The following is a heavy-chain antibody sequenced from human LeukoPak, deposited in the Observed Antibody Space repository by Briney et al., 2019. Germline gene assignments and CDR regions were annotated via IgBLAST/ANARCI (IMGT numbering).Heavy chain of an antibody. CDR1: DGSISSSSYY. CDR3: ARAPYSNYDSVFEF. Sequence: SETLSLTCTVSDGSISSSSYYWGWIRQPPGKGLEWIGSIYYSGSTYYNPSLKSRVTMSIDTSKNQFSLKLNSVTAADTAVYYCARAPYSNYDSVFEFWGQGTLVTVSS. D-gene: IGHD4-11*01. J-gene: IGHJ4*02. CDR2: IYYSGST. V-gene: IGHV4-39*07.